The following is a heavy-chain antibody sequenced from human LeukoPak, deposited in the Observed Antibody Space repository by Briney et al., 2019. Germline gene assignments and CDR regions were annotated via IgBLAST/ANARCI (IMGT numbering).Heavy chain of an antibody. CDR3: ARGFGGSSTSYAYPFGY. CDR2: IYYSGST. J-gene: IGHJ4*02. CDR1: GGSISSGGYY. Sequence: SETLSLTCTVSGGSISSGGYYWGWIRQHPGKGLEWIEYIYYSGSTYYNPSLKSRITISVDTSKNQFSLKLSSVTAADTAVYYCARGFGGSSTSYAYPFGYWGQGTLVTVSS. D-gene: IGHD2-2*01. V-gene: IGHV4-31*03.